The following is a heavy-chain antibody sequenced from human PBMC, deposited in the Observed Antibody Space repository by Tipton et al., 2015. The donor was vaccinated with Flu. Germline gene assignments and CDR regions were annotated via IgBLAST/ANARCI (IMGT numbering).Heavy chain of an antibody. CDR2: ISTSGST. V-gene: IGHV4-4*07. D-gene: IGHD5-12*01. J-gene: IGHJ3*02. CDR3: ARDLRGYSGYTGGDAFDM. Sequence: TLSLTCTVSGGSISSSYWSWIRQPAGKGLEWIGRISTSGSTNYNASLESRVTMSRDTSKNHFSLRLSSETAADTALYYCARDLRGYSGYTGGDAFDMWGQGIMVTVSS. CDR1: GGSISSSY.